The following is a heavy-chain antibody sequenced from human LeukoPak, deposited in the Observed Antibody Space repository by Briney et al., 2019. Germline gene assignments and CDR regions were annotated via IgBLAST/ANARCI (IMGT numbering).Heavy chain of an antibody. CDR3: AKDRLQSNYYYMDV. D-gene: IGHD4-11*01. Sequence: PGGSLRLSCAASGFTFSTYGMHWVRQAPGKGLEWVAFLRYDGSNQHYADSVKGRFTISRDNSKNTLYLQMDSLRAEDTAVYYCAKDRLQSNYYYMDVWGKGTTVTVSS. CDR2: LRYDGSNQ. V-gene: IGHV3-30*02. J-gene: IGHJ6*03. CDR1: GFTFSTYG.